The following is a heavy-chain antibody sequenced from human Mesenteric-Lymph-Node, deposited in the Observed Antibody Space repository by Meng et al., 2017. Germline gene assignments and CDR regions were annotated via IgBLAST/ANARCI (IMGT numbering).Heavy chain of an antibody. Sequence: SVKVSCKASRYTFVTQYMHWVRQAPGQGLEWMGIIRPNDNSQSNQQKFQDRVTMTRDTSTGTVYMELRSLRSDDTAVYDCARAYLNFDYWGQGTLVTVSS. J-gene: IGHJ4*02. CDR1: RYTFVTQY. CDR2: IRPNDNSQ. V-gene: IGHV1-46*01. CDR3: ARAYLNFDY.